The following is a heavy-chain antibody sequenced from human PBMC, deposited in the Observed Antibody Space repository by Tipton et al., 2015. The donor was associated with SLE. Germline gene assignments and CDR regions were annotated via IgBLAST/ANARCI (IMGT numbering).Heavy chain of an antibody. V-gene: IGHV1-3*01. CDR1: GYSFSSYA. CDR2: INGGNGNT. CDR3: AREDERGFDY. J-gene: IGHJ4*02. Sequence: QSGPEVKKPGASVKVSCKASGYSFSSYAIQWVRQAPGQRLEWMGWINGGNGNTKYSQNFQGRVTITRDTSANTAYMELSSLRSEDTAVYYCAREDERGFDYWGQGTLVTVSS.